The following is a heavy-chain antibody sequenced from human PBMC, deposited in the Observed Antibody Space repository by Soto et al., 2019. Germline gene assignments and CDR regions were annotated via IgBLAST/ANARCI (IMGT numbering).Heavy chain of an antibody. D-gene: IGHD3-22*01. CDR3: ARRYYYDGSGPYGMDV. CDR1: GFTFNSYG. CDR2: ISASGGSR. Sequence: EVQLLESGGGLVQPGGSLRLSCAVSGFTFNSYGMSWVRQAPGKGLEWVSAISASGGSRYYADSVKGRFTISRDNSNNTLFLQMNSLSAEDTAVYYCARRYYYDGSGPYGMDVWGQGTTVTVSS. V-gene: IGHV3-23*01. J-gene: IGHJ6*02.